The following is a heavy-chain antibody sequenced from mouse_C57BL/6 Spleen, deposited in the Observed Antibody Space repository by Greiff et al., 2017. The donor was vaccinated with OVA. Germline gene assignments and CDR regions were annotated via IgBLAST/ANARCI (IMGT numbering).Heavy chain of an antibody. CDR2: IRSKSNNYAT. CDR3: VRHSHYGSIFDY. CDR1: GFSFNTYA. V-gene: IGHV10-1*01. J-gene: IGHJ2*01. D-gene: IGHD1-1*01. Sequence: EVKLVESGGGLVQPKGSLKLSCAASGFSFNTYAMNWVRQAPGKGLEWVARIRSKSNNYATYYADSVKDRFTISRDDSESMLYLQMNNLKTEDTAMYYCVRHSHYGSIFDYWGQGTTLTVSS.